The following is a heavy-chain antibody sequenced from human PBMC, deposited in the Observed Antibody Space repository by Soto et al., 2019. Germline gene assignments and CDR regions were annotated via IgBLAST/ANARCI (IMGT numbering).Heavy chain of an antibody. CDR2: IDPSDSYI. CDR3: VLAAAGSDYYYSLDV. D-gene: IGHD6-13*01. V-gene: IGHV5-10-1*01. Sequence: GASLKISCKGSGHNFSSYWISWVRQMPGKGLEWMGRIDPSDSYINYSPSFEGHVTISADKSITTAYLQWSSLKASDTAMYYCVLAAAGSDYYYSLDVWGQGTTVTVSS. CDR1: GHNFSSYW. J-gene: IGHJ6*02.